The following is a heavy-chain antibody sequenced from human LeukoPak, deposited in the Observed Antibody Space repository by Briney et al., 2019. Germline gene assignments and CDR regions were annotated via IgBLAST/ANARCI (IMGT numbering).Heavy chain of an antibody. Sequence: SETLSLTCAVYGGSFSGYYWSWIRQPPGKGLEWIGEINHSGSTNYNPSLKSRVTISVDTSKNQFSLKLSSVTAADTAVYYCARASMVRGVRRFDPWGQGTLVTVSS. CDR3: ARASMVRGVRRFDP. D-gene: IGHD3-10*01. CDR2: INHSGST. CDR1: GGSFSGYY. J-gene: IGHJ5*02. V-gene: IGHV4-34*01.